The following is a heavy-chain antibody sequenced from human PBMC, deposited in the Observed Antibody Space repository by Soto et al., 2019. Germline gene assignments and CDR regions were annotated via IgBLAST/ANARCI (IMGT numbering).Heavy chain of an antibody. CDR3: ARDSYCSGGSCYSYYYYGMDV. CDR2: IDPSDSYT. Sequence: GESLKISCQGSGYSFTSYWISWVRQMPGKGLEWMGRIDPSDSYTNYSPSFQGHVTISADKSISTAYLQWSSLKASDTAMYYCARDSYCSGGSCYSYYYYGMDVWGQGTTVTVSS. CDR1: GYSFTSYW. D-gene: IGHD2-15*01. J-gene: IGHJ6*02. V-gene: IGHV5-10-1*01.